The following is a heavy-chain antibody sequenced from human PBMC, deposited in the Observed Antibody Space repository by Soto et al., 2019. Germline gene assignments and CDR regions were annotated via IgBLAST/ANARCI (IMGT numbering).Heavy chain of an antibody. J-gene: IGHJ6*01. CDR1: SSNVTTVL. V-gene: IGHV5-51*01. CDR2: IYPGDSDT. CDR3: ARLKGIAALYPSAYHRYRQDV. Sequence: GEALQSSGEGSSSNVTTVLLGRVPQIAGKSLEWMGIIYPGDSDTRYSPSFQGQVTISADKSISTAYLQWSSLKASDTAMYYCARLKGIAALYPSAYHRYRQDV. D-gene: IGHD6-13*01.